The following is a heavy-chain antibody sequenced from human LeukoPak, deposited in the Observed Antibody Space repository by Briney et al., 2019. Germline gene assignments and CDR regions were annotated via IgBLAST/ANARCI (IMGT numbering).Heavy chain of an antibody. CDR3: AKDLTAYCGGDCYSGFDY. V-gene: IGHV3-23*01. Sequence: GGSLRLSCAASGFTFDDYGMSWVRQVPGKGLEWVSAISGSGGSTYYADSVKGRFTISRDNSKNTLYLQMNSLRAEDTAVYYCAKDLTAYCGGDCYSGFDYWGQGTLVTVSS. CDR1: GFTFDDYG. J-gene: IGHJ4*02. CDR2: ISGSGGST. D-gene: IGHD2-21*02.